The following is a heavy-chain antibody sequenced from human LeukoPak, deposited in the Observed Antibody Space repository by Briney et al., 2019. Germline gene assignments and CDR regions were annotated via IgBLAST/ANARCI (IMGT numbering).Heavy chain of an antibody. Sequence: ASVKVFCKASGYTFTSYGISWVRQAPGQGLEWMGWISAYNGNTNYAQKLQGRVTMTTDTSTSTAYMELRSLRSDDTAVYYCARDPSASIVVVPAANDYWGQGTLVTVSS. V-gene: IGHV1-18*01. CDR1: GYTFTSYG. D-gene: IGHD2-2*01. CDR2: ISAYNGNT. CDR3: ARDPSASIVVVPAANDY. J-gene: IGHJ4*02.